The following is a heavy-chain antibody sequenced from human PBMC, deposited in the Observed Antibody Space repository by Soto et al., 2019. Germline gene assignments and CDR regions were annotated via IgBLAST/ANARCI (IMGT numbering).Heavy chain of an antibody. V-gene: IGHV3-23*01. CDR3: AKDSGFSYYDSSGYAKPFDY. CDR2: ISGSGGSK. J-gene: IGHJ4*02. D-gene: IGHD3-22*01. Sequence: PGGPLRLSFAASGFTFSTYAMSWVLQAPGKXLXXVSAISGSGGSKYHAHSVKARFTIYTDNSKNTLYLQMNSLRAEETAVYYCAKDSGFSYYDSSGYAKPFDYWGQGTLVTVSS. CDR1: GFTFSTYA.